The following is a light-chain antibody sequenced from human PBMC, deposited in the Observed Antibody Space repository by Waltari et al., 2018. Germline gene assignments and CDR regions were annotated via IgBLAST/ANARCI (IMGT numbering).Light chain of an antibody. CDR3: QAWDSSTFWV. Sequence: SYELTQSPSVSVSPGQTASITCSGDQLGDKYVCWYQQKPGQSPVMVIYQDTKRPSGIPERFSGSNSGNTASLTISGTQAMDEADYYCQAWDSSTFWVFGGGTKLTVL. CDR2: QDT. CDR1: QLGDKY. J-gene: IGLJ3*02. V-gene: IGLV3-1*01.